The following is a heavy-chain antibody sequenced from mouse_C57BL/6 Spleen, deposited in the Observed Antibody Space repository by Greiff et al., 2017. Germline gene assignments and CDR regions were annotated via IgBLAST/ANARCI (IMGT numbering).Heavy chain of an antibody. CDR3: ARRGGTWFAY. CDR2: IWRGGST. D-gene: IGHD1-1*02. CDR1: GFSLTSYG. J-gene: IGHJ3*01. V-gene: IGHV2-2*01. Sequence: QVQLQQSGPGLVQPSQSLSITCTVSGFSLTSYGVHWVRQSPGKGLEWLGVIWRGGSTDYNAAFISRLSISKDNSKSQVFFKMNSLQADDTAIYYCARRGGTWFAYWGQGTLVTVSA.